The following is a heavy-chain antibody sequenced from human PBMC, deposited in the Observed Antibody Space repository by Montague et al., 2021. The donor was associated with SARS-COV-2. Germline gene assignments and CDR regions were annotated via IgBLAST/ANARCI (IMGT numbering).Heavy chain of an antibody. J-gene: IGHJ4*02. CDR1: GGSISSSSYY. V-gene: IGHV4-39*07. CDR3: AREGGWLSRGSYYFDH. D-gene: IGHD3-22*01. CDR2: IYYSGST. Sequence: SETLSLTCTVSGGSISSSSYYWGWIRQPPGKGLEWIGSIYYSGSTYYNPSLKSRVTISVDTSKNQFSLKLSSVTAADTAVYYCAREGGWLSRGSYYFDHWGQGTLVTVSS.